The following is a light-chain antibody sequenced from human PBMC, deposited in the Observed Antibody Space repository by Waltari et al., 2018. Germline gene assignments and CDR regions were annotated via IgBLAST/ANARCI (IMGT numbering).Light chain of an antibody. CDR2: AAS. CDR3: QQSYSTPRVT. CDR1: QSISSY. Sequence: DIQMTQSPSSLSASVGDRVTITRRASQSISSYLNWYQQKPGKAPKLLIYAASSLQSGVPSRFSGSGSGTDFTLTISSLQPEDFATYYCQQSYSTPRVTFGQGTKLEIK. V-gene: IGKV1-39*01. J-gene: IGKJ2*01.